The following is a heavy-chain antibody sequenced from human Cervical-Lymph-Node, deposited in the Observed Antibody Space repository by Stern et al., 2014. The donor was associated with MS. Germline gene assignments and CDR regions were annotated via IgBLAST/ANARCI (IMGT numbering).Heavy chain of an antibody. CDR3: ATVSSADYPY. J-gene: IGHJ4*02. CDR2: SNTKTGNP. V-gene: IGHV7-4-1*02. D-gene: IGHD4/OR15-4a*01. Sequence: VQLVASGSELPTPGASVTVSCKASGYTFTSYAMKWVRQAPGQGLEWRGWSNTKTGNPTYAQGFTGRFVFSLDTSVSTAYLQISGLRAEDSAVYYCATVSSADYPYWGQGTLVTVSS. CDR1: GYTFTSYA.